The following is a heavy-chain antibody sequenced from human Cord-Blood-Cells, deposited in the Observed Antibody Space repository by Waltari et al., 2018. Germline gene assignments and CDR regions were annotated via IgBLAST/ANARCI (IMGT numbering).Heavy chain of an antibody. V-gene: IGHV4-39*01. CDR1: GGSISSSSYY. CDR3: ARLDFWSGYYDY. Sequence: QLKLQESGPGLVKPSETLSLTCPVSGGSISSSSYYRGMNRQPPGKGLEWIGSIYYSGSTYYNPSLKSRVTISVDTSKNQFSLKLSSVTAADTAVYYCARLDFWSGYYDYWGQGTLVTVSS. CDR2: IYYSGST. D-gene: IGHD3-3*01. J-gene: IGHJ4*02.